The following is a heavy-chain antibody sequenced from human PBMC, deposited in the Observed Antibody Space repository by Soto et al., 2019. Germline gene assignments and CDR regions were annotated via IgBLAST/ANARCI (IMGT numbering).Heavy chain of an antibody. V-gene: IGHV3-30*18. Sequence: QVQLVESGGGVVQPGRSLRLSCAASGFTFSSYGMHWVHQAPGKGLEWVAVISYDGSNKYYADSVKGRFTISRDNSKNTLYLQMNSLRAEDTAVYYCAKDPSYCSGGSCYSDNWFDPWGQGTLVTVSS. J-gene: IGHJ5*02. CDR2: ISYDGSNK. CDR3: AKDPSYCSGGSCYSDNWFDP. D-gene: IGHD2-15*01. CDR1: GFTFSSYG.